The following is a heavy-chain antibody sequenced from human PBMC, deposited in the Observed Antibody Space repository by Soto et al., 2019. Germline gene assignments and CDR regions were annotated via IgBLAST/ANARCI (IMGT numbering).Heavy chain of an antibody. CDR3: ARDIGSYAYAEGY. J-gene: IGHJ4*02. D-gene: IGHD2-2*01. V-gene: IGHV4-4*07. CDR1: GGSINSYW. CDR2: VYSSGTT. Sequence: SETLSLTCSVSGGSINSYWWSWIRQPAGKGLEWIGRVYSSGTTDYNPSPNSRATMSVETSKNQFSLKLTSVTAADTAVYYCARDIGSYAYAEGYWGQGIHVTVSS.